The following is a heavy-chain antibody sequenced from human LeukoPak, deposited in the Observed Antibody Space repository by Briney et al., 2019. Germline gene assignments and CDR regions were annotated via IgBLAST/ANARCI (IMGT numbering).Heavy chain of an antibody. CDR1: GGSFSGYY. J-gene: IGHJ4*02. CDR3: ARMGPFGPAAISHYFDY. V-gene: IGHV4-34*01. D-gene: IGHD2-2*02. Sequence: SETLSLTCAVYGGSFSGYYWSWIRQPPGKGLEWIGEINHSGSTNYNPSLKSRVTMSVDTSKNQFSLKLSSVTAADTAVYYCARMGPFGPAAISHYFDYWGQGTLVTVSS. CDR2: INHSGST.